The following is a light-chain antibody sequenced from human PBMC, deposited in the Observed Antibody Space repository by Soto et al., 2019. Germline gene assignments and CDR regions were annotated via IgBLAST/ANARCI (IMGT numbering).Light chain of an antibody. V-gene: IGLV1-40*01. CDR2: TNT. J-gene: IGLJ1*01. Sequence: QSVLTQPPSVSGAPGQRVTISCTGGSSNFGAGYDVHWYQQLPGTAPKLLIHTNTNRPSGVPDRFSGSKSDTSASLAITGLQAEDEADYYCQSYDSSLSRYVFGTGTKLPS. CDR1: SSNFGAGYD. CDR3: QSYDSSLSRYV.